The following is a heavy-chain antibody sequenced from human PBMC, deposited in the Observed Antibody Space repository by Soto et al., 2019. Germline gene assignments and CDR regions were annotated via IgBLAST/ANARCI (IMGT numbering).Heavy chain of an antibody. CDR2: INTDGSST. V-gene: IGHV3-74*01. Sequence: VQLVESGGGLVQPGGSLRLSCAASGLTFSTSWMHWVRQVPGKGLVWVSRINTDGSSTTYADTVKGRFTISRDSAKNTLLLQMNSLRAEDTAVYYCARSPPGIAVAGPVYWGQGTLVTVSS. J-gene: IGHJ4*02. D-gene: IGHD6-19*01. CDR1: GLTFSTSW. CDR3: ARSPPGIAVAGPVY.